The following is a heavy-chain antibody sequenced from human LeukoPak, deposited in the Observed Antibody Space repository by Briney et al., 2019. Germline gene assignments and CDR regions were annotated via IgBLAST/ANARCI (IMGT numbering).Heavy chain of an antibody. V-gene: IGHV4-31*03. CDR2: IYYSGST. D-gene: IGHD3-22*01. CDR1: GGSISSGGYY. Sequence: PSETLSLTCTVSGGSISSGGYYWSWIRQHPGKGLEWIGYIYYSGSTYYNPSLKSRVTISVDTSKNQFSLKLSSVTAADTAVYYCVRLRRNSDTSGYYYYYDFWGQGTLVTVSS. J-gene: IGHJ4*02. CDR3: VRLRRNSDTSGYYYYYDF.